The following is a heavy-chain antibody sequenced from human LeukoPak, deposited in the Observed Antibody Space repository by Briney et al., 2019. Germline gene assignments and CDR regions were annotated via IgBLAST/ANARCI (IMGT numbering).Heavy chain of an antibody. J-gene: IGHJ5*02. CDR1: GYTFTSYY. CDR2: INPSGGST. CDR3: ARDDPITCSSTSCYENWFDP. V-gene: IGHV1-46*01. D-gene: IGHD2-2*01. Sequence: ASVKVSCKASGYTFTSYYMHWVRQAPGQGLEWMGIINPSGGSTSYAQKFQGRVTMTRDTSTSTVYMELSSLRSEDTAVYYCARDDPITCSSTSCYENWFDPWGQGTLVTVSS.